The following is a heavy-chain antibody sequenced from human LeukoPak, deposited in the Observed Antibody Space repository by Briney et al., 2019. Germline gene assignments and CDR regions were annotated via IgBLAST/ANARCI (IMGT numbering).Heavy chain of an antibody. Sequence: SETLSLTCTVSGVPNNSYYWSWIRQPPGKRLEWIGYIYYSGNTNYNPSLKSRVTISVDTSKNQFSLKLSSVTAADTAVYYCARQSGGYYAPDYWGQGTLVTVSS. V-gene: IGHV4-59*01. D-gene: IGHD1-26*01. CDR2: IYYSGNT. CDR3: ARQSGGYYAPDY. CDR1: GVPNNSYY. J-gene: IGHJ4*02.